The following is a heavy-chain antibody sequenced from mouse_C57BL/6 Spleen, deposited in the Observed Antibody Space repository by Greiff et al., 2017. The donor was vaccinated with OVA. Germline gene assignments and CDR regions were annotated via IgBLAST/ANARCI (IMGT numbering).Heavy chain of an antibody. CDR3: ARGGSGYDYFEY. V-gene: IGHV1-69*01. D-gene: IGHD1-1*01. CDR2: IDPSDSYT. Sequence: QVQLQQPGAELVMPGASVKLSCKASGYTFTSYWMHWVKQRPGQGLEWIGEIDPSDSYTNYNQKFKGKSTLTVDKSSSTAYMQLSSLTSEDSAVYYGARGGSGYDYFEYWGKGTTLTVAS. CDR1: GYTFTSYW. J-gene: IGHJ2*01.